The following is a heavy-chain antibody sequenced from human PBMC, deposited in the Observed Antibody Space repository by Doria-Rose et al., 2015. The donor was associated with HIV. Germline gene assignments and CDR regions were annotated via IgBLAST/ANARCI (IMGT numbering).Heavy chain of an antibody. Sequence: EVQLVQSGGGLVQPGRSLRLSCVGSGFSFESYAMHWVRLAPGKGLEWVAGISWDSGAKGNADSVEGRFTISRDNAKKSVYLEMRSLRPEDTAFYYCAKAPIIVPKYYFYMDVWGKGTSVTVSS. CDR1: GFSFESYA. J-gene: IGHJ6*03. V-gene: IGHV3-9*01. CDR3: AKAPIIVPKYYFYMDV. CDR2: ISWDSGAK. D-gene: IGHD2-8*01.